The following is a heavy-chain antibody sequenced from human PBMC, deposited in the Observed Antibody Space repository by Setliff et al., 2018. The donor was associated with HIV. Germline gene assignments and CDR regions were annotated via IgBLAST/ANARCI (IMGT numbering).Heavy chain of an antibody. V-gene: IGHV4-31*03. CDR2: IYYSGST. CDR1: GASLSSGGYY. D-gene: IGHD6-13*01. Sequence: PSETLSLTCTVSGASLSSGGYYWNWIRQHPRQGLEWIGHIYYSGSTYYTPSFKSRVTISVDTSKKQFSLKLSSVTAADTAFDYCARDRSSGSGGTNDAFDIWGQGTMVTVSS. CDR3: ARDRSSGSGGTNDAFDI. J-gene: IGHJ3*02.